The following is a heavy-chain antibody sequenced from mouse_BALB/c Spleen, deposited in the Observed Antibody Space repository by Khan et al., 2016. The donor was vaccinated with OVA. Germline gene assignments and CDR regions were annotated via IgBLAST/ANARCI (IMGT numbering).Heavy chain of an antibody. Sequence: VQLQQSGAELVRPGASVKLSCKTSGYIFTSYWIHWVKQRSGQGLEWIARIYPGTDNTYYNEKLKDKATLTTDKSSSTAYLQLSSLKSEDSAVFLGAREEALDDLDYWGQGTTLTVSS. J-gene: IGHJ2*01. CDR1: GYIFTSYW. CDR2: IYPGTDNT. D-gene: IGHD3-2*02. V-gene: IGHV1S132*01. CDR3: AREEALDDLDY.